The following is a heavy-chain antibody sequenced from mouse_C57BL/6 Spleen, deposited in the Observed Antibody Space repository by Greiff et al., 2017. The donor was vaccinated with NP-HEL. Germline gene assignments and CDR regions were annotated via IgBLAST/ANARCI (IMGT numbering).Heavy chain of an antibody. D-gene: IGHD2-4*01. CDR1: GFTFSDYG. CDR3: ANNYDSGDYDMDY. J-gene: IGHJ4*01. V-gene: IGHV5-17*01. CDR2: ISSGSSTI. Sequence: EVQWVESGGGLVKPGGSLKLSCAASGFTFSDYGMHWVRQSPEKGLEWVAYISSGSSTIYYADTVKGRFTISRDNAKNTLSLQMTSLRSEDTAMFCCANNYDSGDYDMDYWGQGTSVTVSS.